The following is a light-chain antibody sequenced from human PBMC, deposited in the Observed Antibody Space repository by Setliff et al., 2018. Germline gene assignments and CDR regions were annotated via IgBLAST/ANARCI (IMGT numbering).Light chain of an antibody. CDR3: SSYTSRSQV. J-gene: IGLJ1*01. CDR1: SSDVGYYNY. V-gene: IGLV2-14*01. Sequence: QSALTQPASVSGSLGQSITISCTGTSSDVGYYNYVSWYQQHPGKAPKLMIYEVGNRPSGVSNRFSGSKSGNTASLTISGLQAEDEADYYCSSYTSRSQVFGTGTKVTVL. CDR2: EVG.